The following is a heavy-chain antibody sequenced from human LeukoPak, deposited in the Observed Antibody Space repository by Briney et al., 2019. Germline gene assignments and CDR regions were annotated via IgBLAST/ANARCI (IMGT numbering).Heavy chain of an antibody. CDR3: ARTYYDFWSGYYGSYFDY. CDR1: GHTFTGYY. V-gene: IGHV1-8*02. J-gene: IGHJ4*02. CDR2: MNPNSGNT. Sequence: ASVKVSCKASGHTFTGYYMHWVRQAPGQGLEWMGWMNPNSGNTGYAQKFQGRVTMTRNTSISTAYMELSSLRSEDTAVYYCARTYYDFWSGYYGSYFDYWGQGTLVTVSS. D-gene: IGHD3-3*01.